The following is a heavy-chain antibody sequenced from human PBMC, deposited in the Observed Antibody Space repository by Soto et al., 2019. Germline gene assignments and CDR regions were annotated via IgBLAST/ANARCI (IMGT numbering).Heavy chain of an antibody. J-gene: IGHJ4*02. D-gene: IGHD3-22*01. CDR3: ARDLGVVITTPFDY. CDR2: IKQDGSEK. CDR1: GFTFSSYW. V-gene: IGHV3-7*01. Sequence: EVQLVESGGGLVQPGGSLRLSCAASGFTFSSYWMSWVRQAPGKGLEWVANIKQDGSEKYYVDSVKGRFTISRDNAKNSLYLQMNSLRAEDTAVYYCARDLGVVITTPFDYWGQGTLVTVSS.